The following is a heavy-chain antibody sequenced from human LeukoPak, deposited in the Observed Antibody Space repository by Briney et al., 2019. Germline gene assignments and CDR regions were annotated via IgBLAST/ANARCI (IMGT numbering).Heavy chain of an antibody. CDR1: GFTYSSFA. D-gene: IGHD6-19*01. V-gene: IGHV3-23*01. J-gene: IGHJ4*02. CDR2: ISGSGSGT. Sequence: GGSLRLSCAAFGFTYSSFAMSWVRQAPGKGLEWVSTISGSGSGTYYADSVKGRFTISRDNSKNTLYLQMNSLRAEDTAIYYCAKHFQSSGWFWDYWGQGTLVTVSS. CDR3: AKHFQSSGWFWDY.